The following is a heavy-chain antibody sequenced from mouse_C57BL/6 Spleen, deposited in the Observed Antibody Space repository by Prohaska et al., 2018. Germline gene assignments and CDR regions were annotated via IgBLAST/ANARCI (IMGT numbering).Heavy chain of an antibody. D-gene: IGHD2-3*01. J-gene: IGHJ1*03. Sequence: HGKSLEWIGDINPNNGGTSYNQKFKGKATLTVDKSSSTAYMELRSLTSEDSAVYYCARYGPYDGYYSDWYFDVWGTGTTVTVSS. CDR3: ARYGPYDGYYSDWYFDV. V-gene: IGHV1-26*01. CDR2: INPNNGGT.